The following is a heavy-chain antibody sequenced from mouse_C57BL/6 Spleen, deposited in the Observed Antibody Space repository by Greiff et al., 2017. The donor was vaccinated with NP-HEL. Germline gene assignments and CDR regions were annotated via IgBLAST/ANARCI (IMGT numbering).Heavy chain of an antibody. CDR2: ISSGSSTI. V-gene: IGHV5-17*01. CDR3: ARIICDGYYRYAMDD. Sequence: EVKLVESGGGLVKPGGSLKLSCAASGFTFSDYGMHWVRQAPEKGLEWVAYISSGSSTIYYADTVKGRFTISRDNAKNTPFLQMTSLRSEDTAMYYVARIICDGYYRYAMDDWGQGTSVTVSS. J-gene: IGHJ4*01. CDR1: GFTFSDYG. D-gene: IGHD2-3*01.